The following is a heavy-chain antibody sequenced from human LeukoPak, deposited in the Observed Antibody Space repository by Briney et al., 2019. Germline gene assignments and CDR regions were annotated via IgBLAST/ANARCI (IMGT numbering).Heavy chain of an antibody. D-gene: IGHD3-22*01. CDR3: AKGGNYYDSSGCYYRGYFQH. J-gene: IGHJ1*01. CDR1: GFTFSSYG. V-gene: IGHV3-30*02. CDR2: IRYDGSNK. Sequence: GGSLRLSCAASGFTFSSYGMHWVRQAPGQGLAWVAFIRYDGSNKYYADSVKGRFTIIRDNSKNTLYLKMNSLKAEDTAVYYCAKGGNYYDSSGCYYRGYFQHWGQGTLVTVSS.